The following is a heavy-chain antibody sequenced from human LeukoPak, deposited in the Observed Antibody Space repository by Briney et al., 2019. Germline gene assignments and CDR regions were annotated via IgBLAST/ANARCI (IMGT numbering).Heavy chain of an antibody. D-gene: IGHD2-2*02. CDR3: ARDGYCSSTSCYSFGAFVI. V-gene: IGHV1-18*01. CDR1: GYTFTSYG. Sequence: ASVKVSCKASGYTFTSYGISWVRQAPGQGLEWMGWISAYNGNTNYAQKLQGRVTMTTDTSTSTAYMELRSLRSDDTAVYYCARDGYCSSTSCYSFGAFVIWGQGTMVTVSS. J-gene: IGHJ3*02. CDR2: ISAYNGNT.